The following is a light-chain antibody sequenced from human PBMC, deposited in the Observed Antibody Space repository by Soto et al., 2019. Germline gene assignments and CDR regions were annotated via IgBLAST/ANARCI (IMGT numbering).Light chain of an antibody. CDR1: ESPVITDGETL. V-gene: IGKV2-30*01. Sequence: LVLNQSPLSLPVTLGQPASISCRSSESPVITDGETLLNWFQQRPVQSPRRLIYRVSNRDFGVPDKFSGSGSGTEFTLKISSVEAEDVAIYYCMQGARWPYTFGQGTKLEI. CDR2: RVS. J-gene: IGKJ2*01. CDR3: MQGARWPYT.